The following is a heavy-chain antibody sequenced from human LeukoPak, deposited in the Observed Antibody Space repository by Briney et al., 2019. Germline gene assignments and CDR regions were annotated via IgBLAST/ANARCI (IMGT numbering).Heavy chain of an antibody. V-gene: IGHV3-30-3*01. J-gene: IGHJ4*02. D-gene: IGHD6-19*01. CDR2: ISYDGSNK. Sequence: PGRSLRLSCAASGLTFSSNAMHWVRQAPGKGLEWVAVISYDGSNKYYADSVKGRFTISRDNSKNTLYVQMNSLRAGDTAVYYCASTPYSSGWPFDYWGQGTLVTVSS. CDR1: GLTFSSNA. CDR3: ASTPYSSGWPFDY.